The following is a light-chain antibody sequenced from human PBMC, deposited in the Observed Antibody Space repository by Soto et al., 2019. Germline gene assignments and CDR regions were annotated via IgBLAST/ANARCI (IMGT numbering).Light chain of an antibody. CDR1: STDVGRYNY. Sequence: QSVLTQPASVSGSPGQSITISCTGTSTDVGRYNYVSWYQQHPGKAPKLMVYDVSNRPSWVSNRFSGSKSGITASLTISGLQAEDEADYYCPSYTSDSTYVFGTGTKVTVL. V-gene: IGLV2-14*01. CDR2: DVS. J-gene: IGLJ1*01. CDR3: PSYTSDSTYV.